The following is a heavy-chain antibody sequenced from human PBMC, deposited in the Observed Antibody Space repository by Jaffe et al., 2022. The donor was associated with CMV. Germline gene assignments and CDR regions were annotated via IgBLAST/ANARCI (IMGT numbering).Heavy chain of an antibody. CDR3: ARDPIGWMSKGTDY. D-gene: IGHD1-1*01. CDR2: ISGNNRNK. V-gene: IGHV1-18*01. CDR1: GYIFTSYG. J-gene: IGHJ4*01. Sequence: VQLVQSGAEVKKPGASVKVSCKASGYIFTSYGITWVRQAPGQGLEWMGWISGNNRNKNYAHKLQGRITMTTDTATSTAYMEVRSLTTDDTAVYYCARDPIGWMSKGTDYWGQGTLVSVSS.